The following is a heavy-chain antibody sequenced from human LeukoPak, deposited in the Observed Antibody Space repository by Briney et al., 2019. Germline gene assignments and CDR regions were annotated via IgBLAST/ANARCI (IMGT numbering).Heavy chain of an antibody. CDR1: GFTFSSYA. J-gene: IGHJ4*02. CDR2: ISYDGSNK. CDR3: ARIIAARSSFDY. Sequence: GGSLRLSCAASGFTFSSYAMHWVRQAPGKGLGWVAVISYDGSNKYYADSVKGRFTISRDNSKNTLYLQMNSLRAEDTAVYYCARIIAARSSFDYWGQGTLVTVSS. V-gene: IGHV3-30-3*01. D-gene: IGHD6-6*01.